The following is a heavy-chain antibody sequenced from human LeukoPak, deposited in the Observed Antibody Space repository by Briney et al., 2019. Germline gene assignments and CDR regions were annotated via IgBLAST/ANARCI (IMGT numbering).Heavy chain of an antibody. CDR2: IYYSGST. V-gene: IGHV4-39*07. CDR1: GGSISSSSYY. CDR3: ARDGEEKLERHLTSFDY. J-gene: IGHJ4*02. Sequence: PSETLSLTCTVSGGSISSSSYYWGWIRQPPGKGLEWIGSIYYSGSTYYNPSLKSRVTISVDTSKNQFSLKLSSVTAADTAVYYCARDGEEKLERHLTSFDYWGQGTLVTVSS. D-gene: IGHD1-1*01.